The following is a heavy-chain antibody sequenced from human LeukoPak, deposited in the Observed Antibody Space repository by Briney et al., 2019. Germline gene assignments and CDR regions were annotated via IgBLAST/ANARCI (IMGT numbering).Heavy chain of an antibody. CDR2: ISYDGSNK. D-gene: IGHD3-3*01. CDR1: GFTFSSYG. V-gene: IGHV3-30*18. CDR3: AKEGSTGDPDKIEKLRFLEWLFPNYYYGMDV. J-gene: IGHJ6*02. Sequence: GGSLRLSCAASGFTFSSYGMHWVRQAPGKGLEWVAVISYDGSNKYYADSVKGRFTISRDNSKNTLYLQMNSLRAEDTAVYYCAKEGSTGDPDKIEKLRFLEWLFPNYYYGMDVWGQGTTVTVSS.